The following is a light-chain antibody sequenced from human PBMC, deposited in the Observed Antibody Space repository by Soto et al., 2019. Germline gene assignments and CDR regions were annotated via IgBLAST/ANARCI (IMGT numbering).Light chain of an antibody. Sequence: TQLTHSPLSLSASVGEKIIITCRASRDVGSDVGSYQQKPWQGPKLVIYAASNLYTGVPSRVSCRRSGTEFNLTISSLQPEDWASYYCLPDYGGSWTFGQGTEVEIE. J-gene: IGKJ1*01. CDR3: LPDYGGSWT. CDR1: RDVGSD. CDR2: AAS. V-gene: IGKV1-6*01.